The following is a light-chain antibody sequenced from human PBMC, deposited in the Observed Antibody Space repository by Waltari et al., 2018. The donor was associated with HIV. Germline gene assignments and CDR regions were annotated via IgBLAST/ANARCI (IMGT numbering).Light chain of an antibody. CDR2: DVS. J-gene: IGLJ2*01. CDR3: CSYAGSYTR. Sequence: QSALTQPRSVSGSPGQSVTFSCTGTRSDVGGYNYVSWYQQHPGKAHKLMIYDVSTLPSGVPDRFSGSQSGNTASLTISGLQAEYEAGYYCCSYAGSYTRFGGGTKLTVL. V-gene: IGLV2-11*01. CDR1: RSDVGGYNY.